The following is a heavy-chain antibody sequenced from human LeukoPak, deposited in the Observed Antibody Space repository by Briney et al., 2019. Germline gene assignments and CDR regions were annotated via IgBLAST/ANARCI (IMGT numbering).Heavy chain of an antibody. J-gene: IGHJ4*02. V-gene: IGHV3-33*01. Sequence: PGGSLRLSCAASGFTFSSYGMHWVRQAPGKGLEWVATIWYDGSNKYYADSVKGRFTISRDNSKNTLYLQMNSLRAEDTAVYYCARDREGYSGYDRGFDYWGQGTLVTVSS. D-gene: IGHD5-12*01. CDR3: ARDREGYSGYDRGFDY. CDR1: GFTFSSYG. CDR2: IWYDGSNK.